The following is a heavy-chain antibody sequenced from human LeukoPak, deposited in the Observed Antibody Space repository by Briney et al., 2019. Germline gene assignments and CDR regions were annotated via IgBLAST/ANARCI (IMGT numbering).Heavy chain of an antibody. CDR3: AKSLGTIFAVVQNYYYYMAV. J-gene: IGHJ6*03. CDR1: GFTWSSYA. D-gene: IGHD3-3*01. Sequence: GGSLRLACAASGFTWSSYAMSWVRQAPGKVLQRGSAIIGSGGSTYYADSVKGRFTMSRDNCKNTRYLQINSLTAQDTAVHSCAKSLGTIFAVVQNYYYYMAVWGKGTTVTVSS. V-gene: IGHV3-23*01. CDR2: IIGSGGST.